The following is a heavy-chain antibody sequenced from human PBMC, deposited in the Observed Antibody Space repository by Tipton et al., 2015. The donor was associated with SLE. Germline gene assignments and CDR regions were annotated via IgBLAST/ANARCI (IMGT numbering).Heavy chain of an antibody. V-gene: IGHV3-48*03. CDR2: ISSSGSTI. CDR3: ARGTRNKGSPRVYFDY. J-gene: IGHJ4*02. CDR1: GFTFSSYE. D-gene: IGHD2/OR15-2a*01. Sequence: SLRLSCAASGFTFSSYEMNWVRQAPGKGLEWVSYISSSGSTIYYADSVKGRFTISRDNAKNSLYLQMNSLRAEDTAVYYCARGTRNKGSPRVYFDYWGQGTLVTVSS.